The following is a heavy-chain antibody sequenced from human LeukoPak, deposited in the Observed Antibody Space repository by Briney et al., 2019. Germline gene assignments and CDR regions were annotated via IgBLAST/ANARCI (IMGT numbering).Heavy chain of an antibody. V-gene: IGHV3-21*01. CDR1: GFTFRSCA. Sequence: GRSLRLSCAASGFTFRSCAMHWVRQAPGKGLEWVSCISDSSRHIYYADSVKGRFTISRDNAKSSASLQMNSLGGDDTAVYYCARAYTNGDYLDYWGQGTLVTVSS. D-gene: IGHD4-17*01. CDR2: ISDSSRHI. J-gene: IGHJ4*02. CDR3: ARAYTNGDYLDY.